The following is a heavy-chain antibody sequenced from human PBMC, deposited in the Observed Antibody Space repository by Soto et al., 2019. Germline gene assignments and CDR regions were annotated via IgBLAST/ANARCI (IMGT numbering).Heavy chain of an antibody. CDR3: ARGLWGRWLPHYFDY. Sequence: SETLSLTCAVSGGSISSGGYSWSWIRQPPGKGLEWIGYIYHSGSTYYNPSLKSRVTISVDRSKNQFSLKLSSVTAADTAVYYCARGLWGRWLPHYFDYWGQGTLVTVSS. CDR1: GGSISSGGYS. CDR2: IYHSGST. D-gene: IGHD3-16*01. V-gene: IGHV4-30-2*01. J-gene: IGHJ4*02.